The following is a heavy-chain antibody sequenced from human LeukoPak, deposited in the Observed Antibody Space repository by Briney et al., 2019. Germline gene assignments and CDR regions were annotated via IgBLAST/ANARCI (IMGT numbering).Heavy chain of an antibody. CDR3: AREVEMATNNFDY. Sequence: ASVKVSRKASGYTFTGYYMHWVRQAPGQGLEWMGWINPNSGGTNYAQKFQGRVTMTRDTSISTAYMELSRLRSDDTAVYYCAREVEMATNNFDYWGEGTLVTVSS. V-gene: IGHV1-2*02. D-gene: IGHD5-24*01. CDR1: GYTFTGYY. J-gene: IGHJ4*02. CDR2: INPNSGGT.